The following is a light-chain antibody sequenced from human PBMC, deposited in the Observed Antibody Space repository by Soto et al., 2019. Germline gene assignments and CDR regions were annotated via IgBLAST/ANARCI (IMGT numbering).Light chain of an antibody. CDR3: QQFDDSVT. V-gene: IGKV3-20*01. J-gene: IGKJ5*01. CDR2: GAS. CDR1: QSVSSSY. Sequence: EIVLTQSPGTLSLSPGERATLSCRASQSVSSSYLVWYQQKPGQAPRLLIYGASSRATGIPDRFSGSGSGTDFTLTISRLEPEDSAVYYCQQFDDSVTFGQGTRLEI.